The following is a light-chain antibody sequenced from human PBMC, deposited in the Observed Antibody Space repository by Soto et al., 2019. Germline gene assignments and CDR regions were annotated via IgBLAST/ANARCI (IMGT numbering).Light chain of an antibody. V-gene: IGLV1-51*01. Sequence: QSVLTQPPSVSAAPGQKVTISCSGSSSNIGGNSVSWYQQLPGTAPKLLIYDDNKRPSGIPDRFPGSKSGTPATLGITGFQTGDEADYYCGSWDSSLSAYVFGTGTKGTVL. J-gene: IGLJ1*01. CDR3: GSWDSSLSAYV. CDR2: DDN. CDR1: SSNIGGNS.